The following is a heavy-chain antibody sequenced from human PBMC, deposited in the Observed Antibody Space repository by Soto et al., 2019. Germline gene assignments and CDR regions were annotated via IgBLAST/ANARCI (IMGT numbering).Heavy chain of an antibody. J-gene: IGHJ4*02. Sequence: PGGSLRLSCAASGFTVSGNYISWVRQAPGKGLEWVSIIYSSGITYYADSVKGRFTVSRDNSKNTLYLQMNSLRAEDTAVYYCACQRTAPGTSRGYGYWGQGTLVIV. CDR1: GFTVSGNY. CDR3: ACQRTAPGTSRGYGY. CDR2: IYSSGIT. D-gene: IGHD2-15*01. V-gene: IGHV3-53*01.